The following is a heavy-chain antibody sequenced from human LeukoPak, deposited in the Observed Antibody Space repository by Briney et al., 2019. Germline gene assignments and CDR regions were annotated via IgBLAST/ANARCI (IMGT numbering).Heavy chain of an antibody. CDR2: INPNNGGT. D-gene: IGHD5-12*01. CDR3: VRGWGYSSSLDY. Sequence: GASVKVSCKASGYTFTSYYMHWVRQAPGQGLEWMGWINPNNGGTYYEQKFQGRVTMTRDTSISTAYMELSRLTLDDTAVYFCVRGWGYSSSLDYWGQGTLVTVSS. V-gene: IGHV1-2*02. J-gene: IGHJ4*02. CDR1: GYTFTSYY.